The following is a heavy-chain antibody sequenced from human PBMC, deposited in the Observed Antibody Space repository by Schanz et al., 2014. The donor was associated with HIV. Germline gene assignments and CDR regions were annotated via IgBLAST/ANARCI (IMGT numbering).Heavy chain of an antibody. Sequence: EVQLVESGGGLAQPGGSLRLSCAASGFTFSNYDMHWVRQATGKGLEWVSGIGSAGDRYYRGSVKGRITISRENAKNTLYLQMNSLRAGDTAVYYCVRGGVRGVIDYFDYWGRGTLVTVSS. CDR1: GFTFSNYD. J-gene: IGHJ4*02. CDR2: IGSAGDR. V-gene: IGHV3-13*01. CDR3: VRGGVRGVIDYFDY. D-gene: IGHD3-10*01.